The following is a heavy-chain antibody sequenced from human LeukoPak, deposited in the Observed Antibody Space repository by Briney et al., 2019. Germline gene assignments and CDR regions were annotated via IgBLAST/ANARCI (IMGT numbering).Heavy chain of an antibody. J-gene: IGHJ4*02. D-gene: IGHD6-13*01. CDR3: ARFIAAPYYFDY. V-gene: IGHV3-21*04. Sequence: TGGSLRLSCAASGFTFSSYSMNWVRQAPGKGLEWVSFISSSRSYIYYADSVKGRFTISRDNAENSLYLQMNSLRAEDTAVYYCARFIAAPYYFDYWGRGTLVTVSS. CDR1: GFTFSSYS. CDR2: ISSSRSYI.